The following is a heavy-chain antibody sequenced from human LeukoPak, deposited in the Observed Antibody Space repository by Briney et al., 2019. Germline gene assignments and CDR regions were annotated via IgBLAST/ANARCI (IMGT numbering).Heavy chain of an antibody. Sequence: PGGSLRLSCAASGFTFSSYSMNWVRQAPGKGLEWVSSISSGSSYIYYADSVRGRFTISRDNAKNSLYLQMNSLRAEDTAVYYCARDRGKRGFDYWGQGTLVTVSS. CDR2: ISSGSSYI. CDR1: GFTFSSYS. CDR3: ARDRGKRGFDY. J-gene: IGHJ4*02. V-gene: IGHV3-21*01.